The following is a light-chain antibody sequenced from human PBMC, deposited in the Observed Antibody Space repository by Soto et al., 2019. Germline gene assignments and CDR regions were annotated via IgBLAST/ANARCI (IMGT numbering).Light chain of an antibody. J-gene: IGKJ5*01. V-gene: IGKV1-27*01. CDR3: QNYNSAPPIT. CDR1: QGNYNY. Sequence: IQVTQSPSSLSASVGDRVTITCRMSQGNYNYLAWYQQKPGKVPKLLIFAASTLESGVPSRFSGSGSGTDFTLTISSLQPEDVATYFCQNYNSAPPITFGQGTRLEIK. CDR2: AAS.